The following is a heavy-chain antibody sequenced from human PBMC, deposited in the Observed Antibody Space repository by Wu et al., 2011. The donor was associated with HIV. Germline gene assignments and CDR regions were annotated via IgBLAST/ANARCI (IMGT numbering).Heavy chain of an antibody. CDR2: INPNSGGT. CDR3: ARDRGRPDAFDI. J-gene: IGHJ3*02. CDR1: GYTFTVYY. D-gene: IGHD1-26*01. V-gene: IGHV1-2*02. Sequence: QVQLVQSGAEVKNPGASVKVSCKASGYTFTVYYMHWVRQAPGHGLEWMGWINPNSGGTNYAQKFQGRVTMTRDTSISTAYMELSRPRSDDTAVYYCARDRGRPDAFDIWGQGTMVTVSS.